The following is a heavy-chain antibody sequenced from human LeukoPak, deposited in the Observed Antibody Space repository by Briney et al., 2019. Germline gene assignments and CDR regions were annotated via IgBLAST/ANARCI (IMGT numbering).Heavy chain of an antibody. CDR1: GFTFDDYA. J-gene: IGHJ4*02. D-gene: IGHD5-24*01. V-gene: IGHV3-9*01. CDR2: ISWNSGSI. CDR3: ASSLLATMGPLFY. Sequence: GGSLRLSCAASGFTFDDYAMHWVRQAPGKGLEWVSGISWNSGSIDYADSVKGRFTISRDNSKNTLFLQMDSLRADDTAVYYCASSLLATMGPLFYWGLGALVTVSS.